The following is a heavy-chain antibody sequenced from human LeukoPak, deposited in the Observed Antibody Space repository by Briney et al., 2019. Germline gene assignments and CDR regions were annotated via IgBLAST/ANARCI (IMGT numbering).Heavy chain of an antibody. D-gene: IGHD4-17*01. CDR3: AKQSHDYGGYMDF. V-gene: IGHV3-23*01. J-gene: IGHJ4*02. CDR1: GFTFSSYG. CDR2: IRNSGSST. Sequence: GGTLRLSCAASGFTFSSYGMNWVRQAPGKGLEWVSTIRNSGSSTSYAGSVKGRFTISRDNSKNTLYLQLNSLRADDTALYYCAKQSHDYGGYMDFWGQGTLVTVSS.